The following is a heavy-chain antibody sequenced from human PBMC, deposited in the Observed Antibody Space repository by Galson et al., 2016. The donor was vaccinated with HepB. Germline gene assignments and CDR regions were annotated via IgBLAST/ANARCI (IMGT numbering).Heavy chain of an antibody. CDR3: AREPGYNYGFTWGY. J-gene: IGHJ4*02. V-gene: IGHV3-7*01. CDR2: IKEDGSGR. D-gene: IGHD5-18*01. Sequence: SLRLSCAASGFTFSTYWMTWVRQAPGKGLEWVANIKEDGSGRYYADSVRGRFTISRDNAKNSLYLQMNSLRAEDAAVYYCAREPGYNYGFTWGYWGQGTRVTVSS. CDR1: GFTFSTYW.